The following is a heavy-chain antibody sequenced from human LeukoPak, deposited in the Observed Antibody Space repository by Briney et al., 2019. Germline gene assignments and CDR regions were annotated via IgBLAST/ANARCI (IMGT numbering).Heavy chain of an antibody. CDR1: GFTFSSYW. D-gene: IGHD4-23*01. CDR2: INSDGSTT. CDR3: ARDDYGGRGEFDY. V-gene: IGHV3-74*01. J-gene: IGHJ4*02. Sequence: GGSLRLSCAASGFTFSSYWMHWVLQAPGKGLVWVSRINSDGSTTSYADSVKGRFTISRDNAKNTLYLQMNSLRAEDTAVYYCARDDYGGRGEFDYWGQGTLVTVSS.